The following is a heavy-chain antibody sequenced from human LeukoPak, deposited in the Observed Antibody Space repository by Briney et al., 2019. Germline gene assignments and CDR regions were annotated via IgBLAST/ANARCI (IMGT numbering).Heavy chain of an antibody. V-gene: IGHV3-15*01. CDR1: GFTFRNAW. CDR2: IKSKHDGGTT. J-gene: IGHJ4*02. Sequence: PGGSLRLSCATSGFTFRNAWMSWVRQAPGKGLEWVGRIKSKHDGGTTDFAAPVKGRFSISSDDSENTLYLQMNSLITVDTAVYYCTTAPASLDYWGQGTLVTVSS. CDR3: TTAPASLDY.